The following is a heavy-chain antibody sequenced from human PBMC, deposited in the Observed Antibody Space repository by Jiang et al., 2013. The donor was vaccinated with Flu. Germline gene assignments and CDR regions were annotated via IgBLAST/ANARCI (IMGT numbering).Heavy chain of an antibody. CDR2: IIPILGIA. Sequence: GAEVKKPGSSVKVSCKASGGTFSSYAISWVRQAPGQGLEWMGRIIPILGIANYAQKFQGRVTITADKSTSTAYMELSSLRSEDTAVYYCAGDSSGWPPRKPSFDYWGQGTLVTVSS. CDR1: GGTFSSYA. D-gene: IGHD6-19*01. J-gene: IGHJ4*02. CDR3: AGDSSGWPPRKPSFDY. V-gene: IGHV1-69*04.